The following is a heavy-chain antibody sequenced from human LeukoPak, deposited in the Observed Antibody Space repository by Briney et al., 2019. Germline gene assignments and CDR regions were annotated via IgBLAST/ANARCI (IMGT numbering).Heavy chain of an antibody. CDR3: ARPDSSGYYWDFDY. Sequence: SETLSLTCTVSGGSISSSSYYWGWIRQPPGKGLEWIGSIYYSGSTYYNPSLKSRVTISVGTTKNQFPLKLSSVTAADTAVYYCARPDSSGYYWDFDYWGQGTLVTVSS. D-gene: IGHD3-22*01. CDR1: GGSISSSSYY. J-gene: IGHJ4*02. CDR2: IYYSGST. V-gene: IGHV4-39*01.